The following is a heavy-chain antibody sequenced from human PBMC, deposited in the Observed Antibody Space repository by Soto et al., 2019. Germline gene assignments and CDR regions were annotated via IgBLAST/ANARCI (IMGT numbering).Heavy chain of an antibody. CDR2: IIPILGIA. Sequence: QVQLVQSGAEVKKPGSSVKVSCKASGGTFSSYTISWVRQAPGQGLEWMGRIIPILGIANYAQKFQGRVTITADKSTSTAYMALSSLRSEDTAVYYCARCPLQGSCYFHWGQGTLVTVSS. V-gene: IGHV1-69*02. CDR1: GGTFSSYT. D-gene: IGHD2-15*01. CDR3: ARCPLQGSCYFH. J-gene: IGHJ4*02.